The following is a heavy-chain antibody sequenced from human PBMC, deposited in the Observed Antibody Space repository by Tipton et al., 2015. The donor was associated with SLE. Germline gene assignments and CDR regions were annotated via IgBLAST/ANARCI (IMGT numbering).Heavy chain of an antibody. D-gene: IGHD4-23*01. CDR3: ARERTTLITSLQY. Sequence: SLRLSCAASGFLFTSYRMHWVRQAPGKGLEWVAVISHDGSHTNYGDSVRGRFIISRDNSKKTLSLQLNSVRPEDTGVYLCARERTTLITSLQYWGLGTLVTVSS. CDR2: ISHDGSHT. J-gene: IGHJ1*01. CDR1: GFLFTSYR. V-gene: IGHV3-30*03.